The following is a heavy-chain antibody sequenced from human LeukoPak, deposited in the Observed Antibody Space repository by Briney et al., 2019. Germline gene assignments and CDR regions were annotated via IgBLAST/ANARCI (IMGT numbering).Heavy chain of an antibody. J-gene: IGHJ4*02. D-gene: IGHD3-22*01. V-gene: IGHV3-23*01. CDR1: GFTFSSYW. CDR3: ATPYDSTSYYPLTY. CDR2: ISDSGGSR. Sequence: GGSLRLSCGASGFTFSSYWMHWVRQAPGKGLEWVSKISDSGGSRYYADSVKGRFTISRDNSKNTLYLQVKSLRAEDTAVYYCATPYDSTSYYPLTYWGQGTLVTVSS.